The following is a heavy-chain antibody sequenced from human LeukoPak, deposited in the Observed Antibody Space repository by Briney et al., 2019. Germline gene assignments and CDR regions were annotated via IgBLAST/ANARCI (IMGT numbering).Heavy chain of an antibody. CDR2: IRSKAHSSST. CDR1: GVAFSASA. CDR3: TTFEAASGTYYNLGY. J-gene: IGHJ4*02. D-gene: IGHD3-10*01. Sequence: GGSLRLSCAASGVAFSASAMHWVRQASGKGLEWVGRIRSKAHSSSTAYAPSVKGRFAISRDDSKNTAYLQINSLKTEDTAVYYCTTFEAASGTYYNLGYWGQGTLVTVSS. V-gene: IGHV3-73*01.